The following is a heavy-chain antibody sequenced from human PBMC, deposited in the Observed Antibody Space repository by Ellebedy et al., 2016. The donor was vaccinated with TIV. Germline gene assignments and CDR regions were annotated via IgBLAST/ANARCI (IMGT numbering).Heavy chain of an antibody. CDR2: ISGPGDGT. V-gene: IGHV3-23*01. Sequence: GESLKISXEGAGFTFTKTAMAWVRQAPGKGLEWVSAISGPGDGTYYADSVKGRFTISRDNSKNTLYLHMDSLRVEDTAVYYCAKSRAYLLPPYYYDYWGQGILVTVSS. CDR1: GFTFTKTA. CDR3: AKSRAYLLPPYYYDY. J-gene: IGHJ4*02.